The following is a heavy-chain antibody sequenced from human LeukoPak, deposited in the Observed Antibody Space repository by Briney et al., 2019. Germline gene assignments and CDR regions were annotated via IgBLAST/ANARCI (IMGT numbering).Heavy chain of an antibody. CDR2: IYYSGST. J-gene: IGHJ5*02. CDR3: ARDVFPRDYDFRSGYPTVGWFDP. CDR1: GGSISSSSYY. V-gene: IGHV4-39*07. Sequence: SETLSLTCTVSGGSISSSSYYWGWIRQPPGKGLEWIGSIYYSGSTYYNPSLKSRVTISVDTSKNQSSLKLSSVTAADTAVYYCARDVFPRDYDFRSGYPTVGWFDPWGQGTLVTVSS. D-gene: IGHD3-3*01.